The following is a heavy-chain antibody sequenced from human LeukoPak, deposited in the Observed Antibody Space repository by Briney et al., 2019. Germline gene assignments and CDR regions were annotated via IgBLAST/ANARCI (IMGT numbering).Heavy chain of an antibody. J-gene: IGHJ6*03. CDR3: ARQIPRGSYFYYLDV. D-gene: IGHD3-10*01. CDR1: GFSFNSFG. V-gene: IGHV3-23*01. CDR2: IHSRGDNT. Sequence: GGSLRLSCAASGFSFNSFGMSWVRQTPGKGLEWVSSIHSRGDNTHYADSLEGRFAISRDTWKNTVYLQMNRLRVEDTATYYCARQIPRGSYFYYLDVWGTGTPVTVSS.